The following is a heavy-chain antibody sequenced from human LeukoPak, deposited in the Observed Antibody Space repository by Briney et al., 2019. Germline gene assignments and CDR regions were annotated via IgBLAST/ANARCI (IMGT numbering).Heavy chain of an antibody. V-gene: IGHV1-69*13. CDR2: IIPIFGTA. Sequence: GASVKVSCKASGGTFSSYAISWVRQAPGQGRERMGEIIPIFGTANYAQKLQGRVTITADESTSTAYIELSSLRSEDTAVYYCARKGYCSGGSCYPDAFDIWGQGTTVTVSS. D-gene: IGHD2-15*01. J-gene: IGHJ3*02. CDR1: GGTFSSYA. CDR3: ARKGYCSGGSCYPDAFDI.